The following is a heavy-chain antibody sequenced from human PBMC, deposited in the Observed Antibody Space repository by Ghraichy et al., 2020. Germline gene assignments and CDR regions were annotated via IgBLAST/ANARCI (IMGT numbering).Heavy chain of an antibody. CDR3: ARELIRGYTYGYIRYFDP. CDR1: GGSISSGSDY. D-gene: IGHD5-18*01. V-gene: IGHV4-61*02. J-gene: IGHJ2*01. Sequence: SETLSLTCTVSGGSISSGSDYWNWIRQPAGKGLEWIGRLYPNGNTNYNPSLKSRVTISLDTSKNQFSLNLSSVTTADTAVYYCARELIRGYTYGYIRYFDPWARGPLVTVSS. CDR2: LYPNGNT.